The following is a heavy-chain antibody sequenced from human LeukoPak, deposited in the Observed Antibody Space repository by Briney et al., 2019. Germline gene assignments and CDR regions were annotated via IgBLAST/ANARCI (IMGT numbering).Heavy chain of an antibody. J-gene: IGHJ3*02. V-gene: IGHV4-34*01. D-gene: IGHD5-24*01. CDR1: GGSISSYY. CDR3: ARGAGSTISNDAFDI. CDR2: INHSGST. Sequence: SETLSLTCTVSGGSISSYYWSWIRQPPGKGLEWIGEINHSGSTNHNPSLKSRVTISVDTSKNQFSLKLSSVTAADTAVYYCARGAGSTISNDAFDIWGQGTMVTVSS.